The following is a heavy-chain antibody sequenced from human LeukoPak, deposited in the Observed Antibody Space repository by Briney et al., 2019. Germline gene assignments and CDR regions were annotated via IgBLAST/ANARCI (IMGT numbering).Heavy chain of an antibody. CDR3: ARSSNLHYFDY. CDR2: TCYRSKWYN. CDR1: GDSVSNNSAV. V-gene: IGHV6-1*01. Sequence: SQTLSLTCAISGDSVSNNSAVWIWIKQSPSRGLQWLGRTCYRSKWYNDYAVSVKSRITINVDTSKNQFSLQLNSVTLEDTAVYYCARSSNLHYFDYWGQGTQVTVSS. J-gene: IGHJ4*02.